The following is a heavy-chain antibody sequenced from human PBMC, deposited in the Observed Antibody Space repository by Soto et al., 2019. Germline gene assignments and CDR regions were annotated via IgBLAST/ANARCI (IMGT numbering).Heavy chain of an antibody. D-gene: IGHD3-10*01. CDR3: ARAPYGSATKPYYFVY. CDR1: GGSISSDY. CDR2: IYNSGST. Sequence: QVQLQESGPGLVKPSETLSLTCTVSGGSISSDYWSWIRQPPGKGLEWIGFIYNSGSTNYNPSLKSRVTIAVDTVRNHFSLLLSSLTAASTDVYYCARAPYGSATKPYYFVYWGQGTLVTVSS. V-gene: IGHV4-59*01. J-gene: IGHJ4*02.